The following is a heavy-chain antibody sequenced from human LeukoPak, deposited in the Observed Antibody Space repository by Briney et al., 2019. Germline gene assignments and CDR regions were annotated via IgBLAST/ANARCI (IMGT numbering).Heavy chain of an antibody. D-gene: IGHD3-10*01. J-gene: IGHJ5*02. Sequence: GASVKVSCKASGYTFTSYAMNWVRQAPGQGLEWMGWINTNTGNPTYAQGFTGRFVFSLDTSVSTAYLQISSLKAEDTAVYYCARARSPTMVRGVIPNWFDPWGQGTLVTVSS. CDR3: ARARSPTMVRGVIPNWFDP. CDR1: GYTFTSYA. V-gene: IGHV7-4-1*02. CDR2: INTNTGNP.